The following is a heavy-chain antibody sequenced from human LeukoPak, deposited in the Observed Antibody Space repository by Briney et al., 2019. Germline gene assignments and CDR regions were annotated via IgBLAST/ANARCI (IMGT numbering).Heavy chain of an antibody. Sequence: TTSETLSLTCTVSGGSISSSTYYWGWIRQPPGKGLEWIGSIYYRGNSYYNPSLKSRVTISVDTSKNQFSLKLSSVTAADTAVYYCARGNPRAMIVEGGFDYWGQGTLVTVSS. CDR2: IYYRGNS. D-gene: IGHD3-22*01. J-gene: IGHJ4*02. CDR1: GGSISSSTYY. V-gene: IGHV4-39*07. CDR3: ARGNPRAMIVEGGFDY.